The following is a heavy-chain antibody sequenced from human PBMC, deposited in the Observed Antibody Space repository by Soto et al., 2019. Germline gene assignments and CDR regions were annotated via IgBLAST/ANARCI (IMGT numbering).Heavy chain of an antibody. D-gene: IGHD1-1*01. CDR3: ARVNDYYYYGMDV. J-gene: IGHJ6*02. CDR1: GGTFGTYA. CDR2: IIPILGIG. V-gene: IGHV1-69*04. Sequence: QVQLVQSGAEVKKPGSSVKVSCKASGGTFGTYAISWVRQAPGQGLEWMGRIIPILGIGNYAQKFQGRVTITADKSTSTAYTELSSLRSEDTAVYYCARVNDYYYYGMDVWGQGTTVTVSS.